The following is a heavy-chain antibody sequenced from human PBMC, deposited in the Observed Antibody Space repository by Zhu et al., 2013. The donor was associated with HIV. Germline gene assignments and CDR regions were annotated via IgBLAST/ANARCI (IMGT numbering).Heavy chain of an antibody. Sequence: QVEVVQSGAEVKKPGSSVKVSCKTSGDTFNSYTLTWVRQAPGQGLEWMGWINPKNGDTKYAQNFKGRVTMTRDTSIDTAYMDLSNLKYDDTAVYYCAREDRRLMTTLDYWGQGTLVTISS. V-gene: IGHV1-2*02. CDR1: GDTFNSYT. J-gene: IGHJ4*02. CDR3: AREDRRLMTTLDY. CDR2: INPKNGDT. D-gene: IGHD3-16*01.